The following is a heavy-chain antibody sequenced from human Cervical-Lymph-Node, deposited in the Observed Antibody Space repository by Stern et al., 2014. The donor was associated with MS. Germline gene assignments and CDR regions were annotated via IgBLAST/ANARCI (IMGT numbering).Heavy chain of an antibody. D-gene: IGHD3-16*01. V-gene: IGHV3-33*01. Sequence: VQLVESGAGVVQPGRSLKLSCAASGFTFSSYGMHWVRQAPGKGLEWVAVRWYDGSNKYYAGSVKGRFAISRDNSKNTLYLQMNSLRAEDTAVYYCARDMRAWVFDYWGQGTLVTVSS. J-gene: IGHJ4*02. CDR3: ARDMRAWVFDY. CDR1: GFTFSSYG. CDR2: RWYDGSNK.